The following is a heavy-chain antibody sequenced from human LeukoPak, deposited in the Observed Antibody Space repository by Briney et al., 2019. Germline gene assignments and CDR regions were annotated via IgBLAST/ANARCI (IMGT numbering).Heavy chain of an antibody. Sequence: GGSLRLSCAASGFTFSSYAMSWVRQAPGKGLEWVSAISGSGGSTYYADSVKGRFTISRDNSKNTLYLQMNSLRAEDTAVYFCAKDRTYCSGGSCYPDYWGQGTLVTVSS. CDR1: GFTFSSYA. J-gene: IGHJ4*02. D-gene: IGHD2-15*01. V-gene: IGHV3-23*01. CDR2: ISGSGGST. CDR3: AKDRTYCSGGSCYPDY.